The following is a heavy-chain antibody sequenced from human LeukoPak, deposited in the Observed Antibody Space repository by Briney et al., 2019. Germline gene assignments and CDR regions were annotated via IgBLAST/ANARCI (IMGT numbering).Heavy chain of an antibody. Sequence: GASVKVSCKASGCTFSSYAISWVRQAPGQGLEWMGGIIPIFGTANYAQKFQGRVTITTDEPTSTDYMELSSLRSEDTAVYYCARESLGRGYNWNSYFDYWGQGTLVTVSS. J-gene: IGHJ4*02. D-gene: IGHD1-7*01. V-gene: IGHV1-69*05. CDR1: GCTFSSYA. CDR2: IIPIFGTA. CDR3: ARESLGRGYNWNSYFDY.